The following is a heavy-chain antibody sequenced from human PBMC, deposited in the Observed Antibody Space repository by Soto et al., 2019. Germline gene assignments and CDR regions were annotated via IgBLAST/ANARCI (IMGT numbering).Heavy chain of an antibody. J-gene: IGHJ6*02. Sequence: GGSLRLSCAASGFTFSNAWMNWVRQAPGKGLEWVGRIKSKTDGGTTDYAAPVKGRFTISRDDSKNTLYLQMNSLKTEDTAVYYCNTAYSNYDYYYGMDVWGQGTTVNVSS. D-gene: IGHD4-4*01. CDR2: IKSKTDGGTT. CDR1: GFTFSNAW. CDR3: NTAYSNYDYYYGMDV. V-gene: IGHV3-15*07.